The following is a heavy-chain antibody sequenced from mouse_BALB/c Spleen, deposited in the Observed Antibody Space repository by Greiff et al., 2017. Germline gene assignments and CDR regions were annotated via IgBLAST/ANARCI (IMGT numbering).Heavy chain of an antibody. CDR1: GFSLTSYG. D-gene: IGHD1-1*01. CDR2: IWAGGST. Sequence: QVHVKQSGPGLVAPSQSLSITCTVSGFSLTSYGVHWVRQPPGKGLEWLGVIWAGGSTNYNSALMSRLSISKDNSKSQVFLKMNSLQTDDTAMYYCAREITTVVGEAMDYWGQGTSVTVSS. V-gene: IGHV2-9*02. J-gene: IGHJ4*01. CDR3: AREITTVVGEAMDY.